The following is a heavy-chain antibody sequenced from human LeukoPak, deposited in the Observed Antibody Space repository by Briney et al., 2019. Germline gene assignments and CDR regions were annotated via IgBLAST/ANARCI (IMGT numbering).Heavy chain of an antibody. CDR1: GGSFSGYY. V-gene: IGHV4-34*01. CDR2: INHSGST. Sequence: PSETLSLTCAVYGGSFSGYYWSWIRQPPGKGLEWIGEINHSGSTNYNPSLKSRVTISVDTSKNQFSLKLSSVTAADTAVYYCARGLLWPLDDKYCSSTSCYVFDYWGQGTLVTVSS. CDR3: ARGLLWPLDDKYCSSTSCYVFDY. J-gene: IGHJ4*02. D-gene: IGHD2-2*01.